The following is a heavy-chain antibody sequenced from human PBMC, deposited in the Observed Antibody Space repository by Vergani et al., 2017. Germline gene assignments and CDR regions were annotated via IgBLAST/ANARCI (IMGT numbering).Heavy chain of an antibody. D-gene: IGHD6-19*01. CDR1: GYTFTSYW. J-gene: IGHJ4*02. CDR3: AGLPGPYSSSGYLDY. V-gene: IGHV5-51*03. CDR2: IYPGDSDT. Sequence: EVQLVQSGAEVKKPGESLQISCKGSGYTFTSYWIGWVRQMPGKGLEWMGIIYPGDSDTRYSPSFQGQVTISADESISTAYLQWSSLKGSDTAIYYCAGLPGPYSSSGYLDYGGQGTLVTVAS.